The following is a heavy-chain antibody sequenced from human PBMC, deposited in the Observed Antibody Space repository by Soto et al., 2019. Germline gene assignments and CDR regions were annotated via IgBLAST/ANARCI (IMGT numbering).Heavy chain of an antibody. CDR3: ARESEDLTSNFDY. V-gene: IGHV3-21*06. J-gene: IGHJ4*02. CDR1: GFTFTRYS. CDR2: ISSTTNYI. Sequence: LRLSCAASGFTFTRYSMNWVRQAPGKGLEWVSSISSTTNYIYYGDSMRGRFTISRDNAKNSLYLEMNGLRAEDTAVYYCARESEDLTSNFDYWGQGTLVTVSS.